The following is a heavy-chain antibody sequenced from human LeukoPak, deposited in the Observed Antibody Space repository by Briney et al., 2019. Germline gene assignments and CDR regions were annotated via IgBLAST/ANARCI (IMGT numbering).Heavy chain of an antibody. CDR1: GGSISSNNW. V-gene: IGHV4-4*02. Sequence: SETLSLTCAVSGGSISSNNWWSWVRQPPGKGLEWIGEIYHSGSTNYNPSLKSRVTISVDKSKSQFSLKLSSVTAADTAVYYCARRLSNPGATIPDCWGQGTLVTVSS. CDR3: ARRLSNPGATIPDC. J-gene: IGHJ4*02. CDR2: IYHSGST. D-gene: IGHD5-24*01.